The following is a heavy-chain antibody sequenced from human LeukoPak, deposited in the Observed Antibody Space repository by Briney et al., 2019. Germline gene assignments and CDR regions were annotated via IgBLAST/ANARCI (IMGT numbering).Heavy chain of an antibody. Sequence: SETLSLTCTVSGGSISSHYWSWIRQPPGKELEWIGYIYYSGSTNYNPSLKSRVTISVDTSKNQFSLKLSSVTAADTAVYYCARDSPYYDFWSGYYYYMDVWGKGTTVTVSS. V-gene: IGHV4-59*11. D-gene: IGHD3-3*01. CDR1: GGSISSHY. CDR3: ARDSPYYDFWSGYYYYMDV. J-gene: IGHJ6*03. CDR2: IYYSGST.